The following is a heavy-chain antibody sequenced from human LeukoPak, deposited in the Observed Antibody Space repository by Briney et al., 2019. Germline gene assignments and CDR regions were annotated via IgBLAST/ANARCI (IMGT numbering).Heavy chain of an antibody. D-gene: IGHD5-18*01. CDR1: GGSISSYY. V-gene: IGHV4-59*01. CDR3: AGGRRGYSYGYDY. CDR2: IYYSGST. Sequence: SETLSLTCTVSGGSISSYYWSWIRQPPGKGLEWIGYIYYSGSTNYNPSLKSRVTISVDTSKNQFSLKLSSVTAADTAVYYCAGGRRGYSYGYDYWGQGTLVTVSS. J-gene: IGHJ4*02.